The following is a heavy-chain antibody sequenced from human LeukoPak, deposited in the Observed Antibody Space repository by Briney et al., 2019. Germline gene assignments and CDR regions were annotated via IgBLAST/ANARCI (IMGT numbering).Heavy chain of an antibody. J-gene: IGHJ6*02. CDR2: ISAYNGNT. CDR3: ARDENYYDSSGYYYVRGYYYYGMDV. Sequence: ASVKVPCKASGYTFTSYGISWVRQAPGQGLEWMGWISAYNGNTNYAQKLQGRVTMTTDTSTSTAYMELRSLRSDDTAVYYCARDENYYDSSGYYYVRGYYYYGMDVWGQGTTVTVSS. D-gene: IGHD3-22*01. CDR1: GYTFTSYG. V-gene: IGHV1-18*01.